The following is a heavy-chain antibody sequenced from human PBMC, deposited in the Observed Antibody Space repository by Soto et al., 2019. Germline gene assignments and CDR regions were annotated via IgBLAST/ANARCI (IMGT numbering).Heavy chain of an antibody. Sequence: EVQLLESGGGLVQPGGSLRLSCAASGFTFSSYAMSWVRQAPGKGLEWVSAISGSGGSTYYADSVKGRFTISRDNSKNTLYLQMNSVRAEDTAVYYCAKDVGASFGNWNYQFRGRYMDVWGKGTTVTVSS. V-gene: IGHV3-23*01. J-gene: IGHJ6*03. CDR2: ISGSGGST. CDR1: GFTFSSYA. CDR3: AKDVGASFGNWNYQFRGRYMDV. D-gene: IGHD1-7*01.